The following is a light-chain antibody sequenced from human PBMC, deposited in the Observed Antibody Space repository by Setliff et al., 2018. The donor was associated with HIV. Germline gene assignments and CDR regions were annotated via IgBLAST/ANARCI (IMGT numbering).Light chain of an antibody. CDR1: SSDVGGYTY. J-gene: IGLJ1*01. CDR2: EVR. Sequence: QSALAQPASVSGSPGQSITISCTGTSSDVGGYTYVSWYQQHPGKAPKLIIYEVRNRPSGVSTRFSGSKSGNTASLTISGLQPEDEADYYCASYAITNTLPFGTXTKVTVL. CDR3: ASYAITNTLP. V-gene: IGLV2-14*03.